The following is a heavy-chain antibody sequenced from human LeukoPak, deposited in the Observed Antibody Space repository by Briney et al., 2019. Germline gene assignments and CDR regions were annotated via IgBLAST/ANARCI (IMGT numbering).Heavy chain of an antibody. V-gene: IGHV4-59*01. CDR1: GGSISSYY. D-gene: IGHD3-22*01. J-gene: IGHJ4*02. CDR2: IYYSGST. Sequence: SETLSLTCTVSGGSISSYYWNWIRQHPGKGLEWIGYIYYSGSTNYNPSLKSRVTISVDTSKNQFSLKLSSVTAADTAVYYCARGADSSGYYSIFYFDYWGQGTLVTVSS. CDR3: ARGADSSGYYSIFYFDY.